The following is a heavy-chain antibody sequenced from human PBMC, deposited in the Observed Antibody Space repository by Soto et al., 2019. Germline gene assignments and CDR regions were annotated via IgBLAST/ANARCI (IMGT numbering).Heavy chain of an antibody. CDR1: GFTFSSYA. D-gene: IGHD2-15*01. Sequence: GGSLRLSCAASGFTFSSYAMHWVRQAPGKGLELVAVISYDGSNKYYADSVKGRFTISRDNSKNTLYLQMNSLRAEDTAVYYRARDTLLYCSGGSCDGMDVWGQGTTVTVSS. J-gene: IGHJ6*02. CDR2: ISYDGSNK. CDR3: ARDTLLYCSGGSCDGMDV. V-gene: IGHV3-30-3*01.